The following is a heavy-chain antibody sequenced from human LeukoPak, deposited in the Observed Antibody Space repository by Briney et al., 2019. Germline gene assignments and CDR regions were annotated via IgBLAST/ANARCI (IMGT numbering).Heavy chain of an antibody. Sequence: SETLSLTCTVSGVSISSYYWSWIRQPPGKGLEWIGYIHYSGSTNYNPSLKSRVTISVDTSKNQFSLKLSSVTAADTAVYYCARAFWGSGIDFWGQGTLVTVSS. D-gene: IGHD3-16*01. V-gene: IGHV4-59*01. CDR3: ARAFWGSGIDF. CDR2: IHYSGST. J-gene: IGHJ4*02. CDR1: GVSISSYY.